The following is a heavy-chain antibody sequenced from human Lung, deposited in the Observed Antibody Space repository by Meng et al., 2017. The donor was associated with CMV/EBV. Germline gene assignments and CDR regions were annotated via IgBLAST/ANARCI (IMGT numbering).Heavy chain of an antibody. CDR3: ARDVYGGYDS. Sequence: KVSCKTSGYTVTEDALQWVRQAPGQRLEWMGWINVDSGNTKYSQNFQGRLTITRDTSATTAYMELSSLRSEDTAVYYCARDVYGGYDSWGQGTLVTVSS. V-gene: IGHV1-3*01. D-gene: IGHD5-12*01. J-gene: IGHJ5*01. CDR2: INVDSGNT. CDR1: GYTVTEDA.